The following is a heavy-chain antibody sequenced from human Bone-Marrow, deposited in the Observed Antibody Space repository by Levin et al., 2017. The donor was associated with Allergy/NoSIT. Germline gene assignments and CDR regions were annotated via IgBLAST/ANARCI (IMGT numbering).Heavy chain of an antibody. D-gene: IGHD6-6*01. J-gene: IGHJ4*02. CDR3: ARGFPAWGISTRPFYFDQ. Sequence: PGGSLRLSCKASGYSFTGYYIHWLRQAPGRGPEWMGCINPNTAGPNSGGTNYAQNFQDRVTLTRDTSISTAYMDLSSLTSNDSAVYYCARGFPAWGISTRPFYFDQWGQGTLVTVSS. V-gene: IGHV1-2*02. CDR1: GYSFTGYY. CDR2: INPNTAGPNSGGT.